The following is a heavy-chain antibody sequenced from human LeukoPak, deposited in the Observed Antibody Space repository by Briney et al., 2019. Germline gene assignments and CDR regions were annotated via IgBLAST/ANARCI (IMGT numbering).Heavy chain of an antibody. J-gene: IGHJ6*03. CDR2: IYSGGST. V-gene: IGHV3-66*02. CDR3: ARDGRGYCTNGVCPTYYYYYMDV. Sequence: GGSLRLSCAASGFTVSSNYMSWVRQAPGKGLEWVSVIYSGGSTCYADSVKGRFTISRDNSKNTLYLQMNSLRAEDTAVYYCARDGRGYCTNGVCPTYYYYYMDVWGKGTTVTVSS. CDR1: GFTVSSNY. D-gene: IGHD2-8*01.